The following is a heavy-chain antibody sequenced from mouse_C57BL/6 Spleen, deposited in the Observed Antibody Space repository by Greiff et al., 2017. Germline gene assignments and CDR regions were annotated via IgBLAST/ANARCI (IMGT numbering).Heavy chain of an antibody. J-gene: IGHJ4*01. CDR1: GYTFTDYY. V-gene: IGHV1-19*01. Sequence: VQLQQSGPVLVKPGASVKMSCKASGYTFTDYYMNWVKQSHGKCLEWIGVINPYNGGTSYNQKFKGKATLTVDKSSSTAYMELNSLTSEDSAVYYCARNYYSNRDYWGQGTSVTVSS. CDR2: INPYNGGT. CDR3: ARNYYSNRDY. D-gene: IGHD2-5*01.